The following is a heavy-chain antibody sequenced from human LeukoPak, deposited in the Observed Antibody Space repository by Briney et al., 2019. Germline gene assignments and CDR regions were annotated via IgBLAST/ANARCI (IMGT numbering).Heavy chain of an antibody. Sequence: GGSLRLSCAASGFTFSSYAMSWVRQAPGKGLEWVSTIIGSVGGTYYADSVEGRFTISRDNSKNTLYLQMNSLRDEDTAVYYCANWTPGSNGHYYGYFDYWGQGALVTVSS. CDR1: GFTFSSYA. CDR2: IIGSVGGT. D-gene: IGHD3-22*01. V-gene: IGHV3-23*01. CDR3: ANWTPGSNGHYYGYFDY. J-gene: IGHJ4*02.